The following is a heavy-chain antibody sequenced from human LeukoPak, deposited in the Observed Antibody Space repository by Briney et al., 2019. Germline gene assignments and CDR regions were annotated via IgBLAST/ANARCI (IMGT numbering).Heavy chain of an antibody. CDR3: ARESSPSFDYYDSSGYYKYFDY. D-gene: IGHD3-22*01. Sequence: SGTLSLTCAVSGGSISSSNWWSWVRQPPGKGLEWIGEIYHSGSTNYNPSLKSRVTISVDKSKNQFSLKLSSVTAADTAVYYCARESSPSFDYYDSSGYYKYFDYWGQGTLVTVSS. V-gene: IGHV4-4*02. CDR2: IYHSGST. CDR1: GGSISSSNW. J-gene: IGHJ4*02.